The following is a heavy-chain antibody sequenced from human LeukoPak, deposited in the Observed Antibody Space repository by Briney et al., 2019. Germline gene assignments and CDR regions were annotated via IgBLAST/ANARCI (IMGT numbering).Heavy chain of an antibody. D-gene: IGHD3-9*01. CDR1: GYFFPSYG. V-gene: IGHV1-18*01. CDR3: ARDGYYDILTGTDF. Sequence: ASVKVSCKTSGYFFPSYGISWVRQAPGQGLEWIGWITPSNGNTHYALNFQGRVTVTTDTSTSTVYMELGSLRSDDTAVYYCARDGYYDILTGTDFWGQGTLVTVSS. J-gene: IGHJ4*02. CDR2: ITPSNGNT.